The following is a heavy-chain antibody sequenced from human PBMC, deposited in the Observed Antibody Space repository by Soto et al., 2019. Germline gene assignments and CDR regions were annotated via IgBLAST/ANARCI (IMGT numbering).Heavy chain of an antibody. V-gene: IGHV1-69*13. CDR1: GGTFSRYA. J-gene: IGHJ6*02. CDR2: IIPIFGTA. Sequence: ASVKVSCKASGGTFSRYAISWVRQAPGQGLEWMGGIIPIFGTANYAQKFQGRVTITADESTSTAYMELSSLRSEDTAVYYCARDRLWSSRRSYYYYGMDVWGQGTTVTVSS. D-gene: IGHD3-10*01. CDR3: ARDRLWSSRRSYYYYGMDV.